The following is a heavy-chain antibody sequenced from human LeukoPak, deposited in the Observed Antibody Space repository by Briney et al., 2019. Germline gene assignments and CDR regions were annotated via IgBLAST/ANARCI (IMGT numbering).Heavy chain of an antibody. V-gene: IGHV4-4*02. D-gene: IGHD1-26*01. CDR2: IYHSGST. J-gene: IGHJ3*02. CDR1: GGSISSSNW. CDR3: ARRVWGTDAFDI. Sequence: SETLSLTCAVSGGSISSSNWWSWVRQPPGKGLEWIGEIYHSGSTNYNPSPKSRVTISVDTSKNQFSLKLSSVTAADTAVYYCARRVWGTDAFDIWGQGTMVTVSS.